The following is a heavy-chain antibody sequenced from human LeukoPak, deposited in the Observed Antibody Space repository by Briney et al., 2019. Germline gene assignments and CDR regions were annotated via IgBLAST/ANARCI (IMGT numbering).Heavy chain of an antibody. Sequence: GGSLRLACAASGFTVSSNYMSWVRQAPGKGLEWVSVIYSGGSTYYAESVKGRFTISRDNSKNTLYLQMNSLRAEDTAVYYCASSGGDSSGYYYFQHWGQGTLVTVSS. V-gene: IGHV3-53*01. CDR3: ASSGGDSSGYYYFQH. J-gene: IGHJ1*01. D-gene: IGHD3-22*01. CDR2: IYSGGST. CDR1: GFTVSSNY.